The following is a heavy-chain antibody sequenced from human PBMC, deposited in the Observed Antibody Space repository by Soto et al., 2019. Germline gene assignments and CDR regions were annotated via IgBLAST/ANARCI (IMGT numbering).Heavy chain of an antibody. CDR1: GGSISGTSYY. V-gene: IGHV4-39*01. Sequence: SETLSLTCTVSGGSISGTSYYWGWIRQPPGKGLEWIGSVFYGGSTYYNPSLKSRVTISLDTSKNQFSLRLSSVTTADTAVYYCARLNYPLSRDSWGKGLTVTLSS. J-gene: IGHJ6*04. D-gene: IGHD2-2*01. CDR2: VFYGGST. CDR3: ARLNYPLSRDS.